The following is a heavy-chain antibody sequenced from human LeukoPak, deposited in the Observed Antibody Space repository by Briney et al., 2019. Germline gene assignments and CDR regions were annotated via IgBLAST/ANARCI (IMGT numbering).Heavy chain of an antibody. CDR2: IKQDGSEK. V-gene: IGHV3-7*01. Sequence: GGSLRLSCAASGFTFSSYWMSWVRQAPGKGLEWVAYIKQDGSEKYYVDSVKGRFTISRDNAKNSLYLQVNSLRAEDTAVYYCARDGWLRLKRGYYYYMDVWGKGTTVTVSS. CDR3: ARDGWLRLKRGYYYYMDV. J-gene: IGHJ6*03. D-gene: IGHD5-12*01. CDR1: GFTFSSYW.